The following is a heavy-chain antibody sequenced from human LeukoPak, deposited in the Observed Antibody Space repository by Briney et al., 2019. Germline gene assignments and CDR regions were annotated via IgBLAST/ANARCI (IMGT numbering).Heavy chain of an antibody. CDR2: IRYDGSTR. V-gene: IGHV3-30*02. CDR3: ARDPLPGQWLVRGYNWFDP. J-gene: IGHJ5*02. CDR1: GFTFSDLG. Sequence: PGGSLRLSCAASGFTFSDLGMHWVRQAPGKGLEWVAFIRYDGSTRSYADSVKGRFTISRDNAKNSLYLQMNSLRAEDTAVYYCARDPLPGQWLVRGYNWFDPWGQGTLVTVSS. D-gene: IGHD6-19*01.